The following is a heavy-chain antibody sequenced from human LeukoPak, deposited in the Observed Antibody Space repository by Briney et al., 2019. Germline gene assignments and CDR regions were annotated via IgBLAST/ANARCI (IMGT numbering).Heavy chain of an antibody. V-gene: IGHV1-8*01. Sequence: EASVKVSCKASGYPFTNYEVHWVRQASGHGLEWMGWMNSNSGFTGYAQKFRGRVTMTRDTSISTAYMELSSLRSEDTAAYYCARGGIHSSGSLRTFDLWGQGTLVTVSS. D-gene: IGHD3-22*01. CDR1: GYPFTNYE. CDR3: ARGGIHSSGSLRTFDL. CDR2: MNSNSGFT. J-gene: IGHJ4*02.